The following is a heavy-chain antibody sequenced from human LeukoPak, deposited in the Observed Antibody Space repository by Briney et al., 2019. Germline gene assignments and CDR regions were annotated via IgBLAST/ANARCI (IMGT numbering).Heavy chain of an antibody. CDR1: GYTFTSYY. J-gene: IGHJ3*02. V-gene: IGHV1-46*01. CDR3: ARADRGRNAFDI. CDR2: INPSGGST. Sequence: ASVKVSCKASGYTFTSYYMHWVRQAPGQGLEWMGIINPSGGSTSYAQKFQGRVTMTRDTSTSTVYMELSSLRSEDTAVYYYARADRGRNAFDIWGQGTMVAVSS. D-gene: IGHD3-10*01.